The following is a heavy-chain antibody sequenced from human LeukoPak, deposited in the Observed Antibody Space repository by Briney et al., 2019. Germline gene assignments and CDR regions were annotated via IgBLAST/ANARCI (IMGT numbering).Heavy chain of an antibody. CDR3: AKGQTIITMTTFDY. Sequence: GRSLRLSCAASGFTFHDYAMHWVRQAPGKDLEWVSGISWNSGNIVYADSVKGRFTISRDNAKNSLYLQMDSLRAEDMALYYCAKGQTIITMTTFDYWGQGTLVTVSS. CDR2: ISWNSGNI. CDR1: GFTFHDYA. J-gene: IGHJ4*02. D-gene: IGHD4-17*01. V-gene: IGHV3-9*03.